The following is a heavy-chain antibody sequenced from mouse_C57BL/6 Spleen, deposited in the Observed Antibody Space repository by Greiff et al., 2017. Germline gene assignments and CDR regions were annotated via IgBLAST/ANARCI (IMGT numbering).Heavy chain of an antibody. V-gene: IGHV1-55*01. CDR2: IYPGSGST. CDR1: GYTFTSYW. Sequence: QVQLQQPGAELVKPGASVKMSCKASGYTFTSYWITWVKQRPGQGLEWIGDIYPGSGSTNYNEKFKSKATLTVDTSSSTAYMQLSSLTSEDSAVYYCARGGNRYSNYTFDYWGQGTTLTVSS. D-gene: IGHD2-5*01. CDR3: ARGGNRYSNYTFDY. J-gene: IGHJ2*01.